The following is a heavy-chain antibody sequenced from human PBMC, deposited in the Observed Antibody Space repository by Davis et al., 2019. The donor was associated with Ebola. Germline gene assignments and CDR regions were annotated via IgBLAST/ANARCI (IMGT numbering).Heavy chain of an antibody. D-gene: IGHD5-18*01. V-gene: IGHV1-18*01. CDR2: ISAYNGNT. Sequence: ASVKVSCKASGGTFSSYAISWVRQAPGQGLEWMGWISAYNGNTNYAQKLQGRVTMTRDTSTSTVYMELSSLRSEDTAVYYCATVGAMGNYYGMDVWGQGTTVTVSS. CDR1: GGTFSSYA. J-gene: IGHJ6*02. CDR3: ATVGAMGNYYGMDV.